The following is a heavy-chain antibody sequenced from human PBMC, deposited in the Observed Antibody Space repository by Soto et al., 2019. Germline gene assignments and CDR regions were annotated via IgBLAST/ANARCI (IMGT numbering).Heavy chain of an antibody. CDR1: GGTFSSYT. CDR2: IIPILGIA. Sequence: ASVKVSCKASGGTFSSYTISWVRQAPGQGLEWMGRIIPILGIANYAQKFQGRVTITADKSTSTAYMELSSLRSEDTAVYYCARGDDILTGYYTNYYMDVWGKGTTVTVSS. J-gene: IGHJ6*03. D-gene: IGHD3-9*01. V-gene: IGHV1-69*02. CDR3: ARGDDILTGYYTNYYMDV.